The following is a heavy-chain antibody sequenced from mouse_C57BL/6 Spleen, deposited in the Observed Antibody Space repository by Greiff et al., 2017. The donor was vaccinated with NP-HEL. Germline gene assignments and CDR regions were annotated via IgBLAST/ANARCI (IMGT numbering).Heavy chain of an antibody. CDR2: IFPRDGST. V-gene: IGHV1-85*01. CDR1: GYTFTSYD. Sequence: VQLQESGPELVKPGASVKLSCKASGYTFTSYDINWVKPRPGQGLEWIGWIFPRDGSTMYNEKFKSKATLTVDTSSSTAYMELHSLTSEDPAVYFCARAYYYGSRYFDYWGQGTTLTVSS. CDR3: ARAYYYGSRYFDY. J-gene: IGHJ2*01. D-gene: IGHD1-1*01.